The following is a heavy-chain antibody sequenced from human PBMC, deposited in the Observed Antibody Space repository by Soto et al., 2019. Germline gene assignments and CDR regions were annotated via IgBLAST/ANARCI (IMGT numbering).Heavy chain of an antibody. V-gene: IGHV3-7*01. CDR1: GFTFSSYW. CDR3: ARITQLWLRCYYNCGLDV. D-gene: IGHD5-18*01. Sequence: EVQLVESGGGLVQPGGSLRLSCAASGFTFSSYWMSWVRQAPGKGLEWVANIKQDGSEKYYVDSVKGRFTISRDNAKNSLYLQMNSRRAEDTAVYYCARITQLWLRCYYNCGLDVWGQGTTVTVSS. CDR2: IKQDGSEK. J-gene: IGHJ6*02.